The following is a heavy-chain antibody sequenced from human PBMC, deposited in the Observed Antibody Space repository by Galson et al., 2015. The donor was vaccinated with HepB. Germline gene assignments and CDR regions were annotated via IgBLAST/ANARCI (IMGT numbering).Heavy chain of an antibody. J-gene: IGHJ4*02. D-gene: IGHD4-23*01. CDR3: ARVQAGRWQPDYYFDY. V-gene: IGHV4-59*01. Sequence: SETLSLTCTVSGGSISSYYWSWIRQPPGKGLEWIGYIYYSGSTNYNPSLKSRVTISVDTSKNQFSLKLSSVTAADTAVYYCARVQAGRWQPDYYFDYWGQGTLVTVSS. CDR1: GGSISSYY. CDR2: IYYSGST.